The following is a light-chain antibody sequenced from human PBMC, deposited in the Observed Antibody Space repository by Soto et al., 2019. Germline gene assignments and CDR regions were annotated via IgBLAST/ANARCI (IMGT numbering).Light chain of an antibody. CDR3: QQYNNYLWT. CDR1: QSISSW. V-gene: IGKV1-5*03. J-gene: IGKJ1*01. CDR2: KAS. Sequence: DIQMTQSPSTLSATAGDRVTITCRASQSISSWLAWYQQKPGKAPKLLIYKASSLESGVPSRFSGSGSGTEFTLTISSLQPDDFATYYCQQYNNYLWTFGQGTKVDI.